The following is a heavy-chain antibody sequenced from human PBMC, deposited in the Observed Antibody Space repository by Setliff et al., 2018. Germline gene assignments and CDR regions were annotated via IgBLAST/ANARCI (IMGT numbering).Heavy chain of an antibody. J-gene: IGHJ3*02. CDR3: ARRGGTAGARAFDI. Sequence: GGSLRLSCAASGFTFSSYAMSWVRQAPGKEPEWVSTITDSGRTTYYGPSLRGRFTISRDNSRNTLYLQMNSLRAEDAAIYYCARRGGTAGARAFDIWGQGTKVTVSS. D-gene: IGHD2-8*02. CDR2: ITDSGRTT. V-gene: IGHV3-23*01. CDR1: GFTFSSYA.